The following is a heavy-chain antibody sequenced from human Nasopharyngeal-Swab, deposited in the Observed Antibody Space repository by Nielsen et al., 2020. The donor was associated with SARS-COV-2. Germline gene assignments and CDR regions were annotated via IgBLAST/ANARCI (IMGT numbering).Heavy chain of an antibody. Sequence: GESLKISCAASGFTFSSYSMYWVRQAPGKGLEWVSSISSSSNYIYYGDSVKDRFTISRDNTQKSLYLEMNSLRVEDTAVYYCARLGTESYHYYSLDVWGQGTTVTVSS. J-gene: IGHJ6*02. CDR3: ARLGTESYHYYSLDV. V-gene: IGHV3-21*01. CDR1: GFTFSSYS. CDR2: ISSSSNYI. D-gene: IGHD1-1*01.